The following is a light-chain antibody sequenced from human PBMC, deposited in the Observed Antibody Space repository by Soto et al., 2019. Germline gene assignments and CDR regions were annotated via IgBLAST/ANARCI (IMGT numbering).Light chain of an antibody. V-gene: IGKV1-39*01. J-gene: IGKJ2*01. CDR3: QQSYISPYT. Sequence: DIQMSQSPSSLSASVGDRVTITCRASESIANYLNWYQQKPGKAPNLLIYAASTLQTGVPSRLSGGGSGTDFTLTISSLQTEDFATYFCQQSYISPYTFGQGTKLDI. CDR1: ESIANY. CDR2: AAS.